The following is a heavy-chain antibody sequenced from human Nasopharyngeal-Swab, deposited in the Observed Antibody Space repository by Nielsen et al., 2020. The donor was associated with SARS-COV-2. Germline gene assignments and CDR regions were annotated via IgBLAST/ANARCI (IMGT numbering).Heavy chain of an antibody. Sequence: GESLKISCAASGFTFSDYYMSWIRQALGKGLEWVSYISGSGTNIYYAESVKGRFTISRDNAKNSLYLQLNSLRAEDTAVYYCARVGLFDYWGQGTLVTVSS. CDR2: ISGSGTNI. CDR3: ARVGLFDY. J-gene: IGHJ4*02. V-gene: IGHV3-11*04. CDR1: GFTFSDYY.